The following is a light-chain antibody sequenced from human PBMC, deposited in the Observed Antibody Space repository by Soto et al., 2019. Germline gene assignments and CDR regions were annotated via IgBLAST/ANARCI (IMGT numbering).Light chain of an antibody. CDR3: QQYNRWPFT. CDR1: QSVSSN. Sequence: EIVLTQSPATLSLSPGERATLSCRASQSVSSNYLAWYQQKPGQAPRLLIYGASSRATGIPDRFRGSGSGTEFTLTISSLQSGDFAVYYCQQYNRWPFTFGPGTKVDI. V-gene: IGKV3D-15*01. CDR2: GAS. J-gene: IGKJ3*01.